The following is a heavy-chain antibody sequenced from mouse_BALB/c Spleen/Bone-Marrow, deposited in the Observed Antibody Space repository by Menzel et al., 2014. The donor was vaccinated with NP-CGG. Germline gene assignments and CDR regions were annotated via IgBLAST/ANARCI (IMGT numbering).Heavy chain of an antibody. CDR2: IRSKSNNYAT. V-gene: IGHV10-1*02. D-gene: IGHD3-3*01. J-gene: IGHJ2*01. Sequence: EVQLVESGGGLVQPKGSLKLSCAASGFTFXTYAMNWVRQAPGKGLEWVARIRSKSNNYATYYADSVKDRFTISRDDSQSMLYLQMNNLKTEDTAMYYCVRGDGDYWGQGTTLTVSS. CDR3: VRGDGDY. CDR1: GFTFXTYA.